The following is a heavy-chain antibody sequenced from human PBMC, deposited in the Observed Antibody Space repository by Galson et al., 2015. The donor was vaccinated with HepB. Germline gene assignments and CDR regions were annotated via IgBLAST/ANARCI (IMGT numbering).Heavy chain of an antibody. CDR1: GFTFKSFG. V-gene: IGHV3-30*18. CDR2: ISHDGSKK. D-gene: IGHD5-18*01. CDR3: AKVSGYSPPSGDY. Sequence: SLRLSCAASGFTFKSFGMHWVRQAPGKGLEWVAVISHDGSKKHFGDSVKGRFTISRDNSKNTLYLQMNNLRTEDTAVYYCAKVSGYSPPSGDYWGQGTLVTVSS. J-gene: IGHJ4*02.